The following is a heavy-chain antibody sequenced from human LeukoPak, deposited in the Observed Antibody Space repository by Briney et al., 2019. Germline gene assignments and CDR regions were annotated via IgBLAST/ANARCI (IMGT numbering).Heavy chain of an antibody. J-gene: IGHJ4*02. Sequence: SETLSLTCTVSGGSIGTYSWNWIRQPPGKGLEWIGYIYYSGTTNYNPSLKSRVTISVDTSKNQFSLKLSSVTAADTAVYYCARDPGGYGDYGFDYWGQGTLVTVSS. V-gene: IGHV4-59*01. CDR3: ARDPGGYGDYGFDY. CDR2: IYYSGTT. D-gene: IGHD4-17*01. CDR1: GGSIGTYS.